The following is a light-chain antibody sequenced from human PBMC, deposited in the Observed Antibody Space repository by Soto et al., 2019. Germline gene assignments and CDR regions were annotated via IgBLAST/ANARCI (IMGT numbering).Light chain of an antibody. CDR2: SHN. CDR3: TAWDARLKGQV. V-gene: IGLV1-44*01. CDR1: SSNIGSHT. Sequence: QSVLTQPPSASGTPGQRVTISCSGSSSNIGSHTVTWYQQVPGTAPKLLIFSHNQRPSGVPDRFSGSKSGTSASLAISGLQSDDEADYYCTAWDARLKGQVFGGGPKLTVL. J-gene: IGLJ2*01.